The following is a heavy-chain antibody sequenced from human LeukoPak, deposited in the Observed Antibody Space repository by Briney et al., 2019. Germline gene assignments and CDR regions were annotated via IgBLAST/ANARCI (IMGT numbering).Heavy chain of an antibody. Sequence: ASVKVSCKVSGYTLTELSMHWVRQAPGKGLEWMGGFDPEDGETIHAQKFQGRVTMTEDTSTDTAYMELSSLRSEDTAVYYCATGYYYDSSGYLRDDAFDIWGQGTMVTVSS. CDR1: GYTLTELS. CDR2: FDPEDGET. J-gene: IGHJ3*02. CDR3: ATGYYYDSSGYLRDDAFDI. V-gene: IGHV1-24*01. D-gene: IGHD3-22*01.